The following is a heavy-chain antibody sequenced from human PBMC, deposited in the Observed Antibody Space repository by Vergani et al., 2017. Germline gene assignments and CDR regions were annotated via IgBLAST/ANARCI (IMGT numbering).Heavy chain of an antibody. CDR2: ISSSSSYI. V-gene: IGHV3-21*01. CDR1: GFTFSSYS. J-gene: IGHJ4*02. D-gene: IGHD2-15*01. CDR3: ARDKYCSGGSCYLDY. Sequence: EVQLVESGGGLVKPGGSLRLSCAASGFTFSSYSMNWVRQAPGKGLEWVSSISSSSSYIYYADSVKGRFTISRDNAKNSLYLQMNSLRAEDTAVYYCARDKYCSGGSCYLDYWGQGTLVIVSS.